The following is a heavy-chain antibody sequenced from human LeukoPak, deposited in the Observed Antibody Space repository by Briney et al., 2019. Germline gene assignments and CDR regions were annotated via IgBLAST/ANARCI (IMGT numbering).Heavy chain of an antibody. CDR2: ISAYNGNT. Sequence: ASVKVSCKASGYTFTSYGISWVRQAPGQGLEWMGWISAYNGNTNYAQKLQGRVTMTRDMSTSTVYMELSSLRSEDTAVYYCARASSWYFPDYWGQGTLVTVSS. D-gene: IGHD6-13*01. J-gene: IGHJ4*02. CDR3: ARASSWYFPDY. V-gene: IGHV1-18*01. CDR1: GYTFTSYG.